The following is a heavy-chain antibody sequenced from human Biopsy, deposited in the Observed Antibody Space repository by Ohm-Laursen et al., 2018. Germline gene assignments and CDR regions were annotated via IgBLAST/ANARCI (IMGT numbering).Heavy chain of an antibody. CDR3: ARDALGGGSYRFFY. CDR2: IIPIFGTA. D-gene: IGHD1-26*01. Sequence: SSVKVSCKASGGTFTNYAISWVRQAPGQGLERMGGIIPIFGTANYAQKFQGRVTITADESTSTAYMELSSLRSDDTAVYYCARDALGGGSYRFFYWGQGSLATVSS. CDR1: GGTFTNYA. J-gene: IGHJ4*02. V-gene: IGHV1-69*01.